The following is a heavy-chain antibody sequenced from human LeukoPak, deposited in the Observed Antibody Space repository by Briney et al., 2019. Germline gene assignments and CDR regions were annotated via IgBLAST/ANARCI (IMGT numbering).Heavy chain of an antibody. Sequence: SETLSLTCTVSGGSISSYYWSWIRQPPGKGLEWIGYIYYSGSTDYNPSLKSRVTISVDTSKNQFSLKLSSVTAADTVVYYCARDYTDMDVWGQGTTVTVSS. CDR1: GGSISSYY. J-gene: IGHJ6*02. V-gene: IGHV4-59*01. D-gene: IGHD3-16*01. CDR3: ARDYTDMDV. CDR2: IYYSGST.